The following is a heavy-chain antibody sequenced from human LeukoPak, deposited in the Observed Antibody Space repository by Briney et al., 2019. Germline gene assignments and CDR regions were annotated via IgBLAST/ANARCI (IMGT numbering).Heavy chain of an antibody. D-gene: IGHD3-22*01. CDR1: GYTFTSYG. J-gene: IGHJ4*02. CDR3: ARDPENQYYYDSSGYEDY. Sequence: ASVKVSCKASGYTFTSYGISWVRQAPGQGLEWMGWISAFNGNTNYAQKLQGRVTMTTDTSTSTAYMELRSLRSDDTAVYYCARDPENQYYYDSSGYEDYWGQGTLVTVSS. V-gene: IGHV1-18*01. CDR2: ISAFNGNT.